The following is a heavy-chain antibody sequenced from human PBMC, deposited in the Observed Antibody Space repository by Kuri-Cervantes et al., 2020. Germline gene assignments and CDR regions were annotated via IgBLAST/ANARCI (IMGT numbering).Heavy chain of an antibody. CDR3: ARTSAAADYYYYYYGMDV. CDR1: GFTFSSCG. CDR2: ISGSGTTK. D-gene: IGHD6-13*01. V-gene: IGHV3-48*04. J-gene: IGHJ6*02. Sequence: GESLKISCAASGFTFSSCGMHWVRQAPGKGLEWVSYISGSGTTKYYADSVKGRFTISRDNAKNSLYLQMNSLRAEDTAVYYCARTSAAADYYYYYYGMDVWGQGTTVTVSS.